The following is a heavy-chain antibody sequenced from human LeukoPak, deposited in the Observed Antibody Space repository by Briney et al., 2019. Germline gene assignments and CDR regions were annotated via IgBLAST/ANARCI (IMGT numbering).Heavy chain of an antibody. Sequence: GGSLRLSCAASGFTFSSYSMNWVRQAPGKGLEWVSYISSSSSTIYYADSVKGRFTISRDNAKNSLYLQMNSLRAEDTAVYYCASTPPKSTVTTGYFDYWGQGTLVTVSS. CDR1: GFTFSSYS. CDR3: ASTPPKSTVTTGYFDY. J-gene: IGHJ4*02. D-gene: IGHD4-17*01. V-gene: IGHV3-48*01. CDR2: ISSSSSTI.